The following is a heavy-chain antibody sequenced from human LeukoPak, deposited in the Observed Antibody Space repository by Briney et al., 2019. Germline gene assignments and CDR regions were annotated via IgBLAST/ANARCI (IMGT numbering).Heavy chain of an antibody. CDR3: ARGSRKLYYFDY. CDR2: IYYSGST. D-gene: IGHD2-15*01. Sequence: SETLSLTCTVSGGSISSGGFYWSWIRQHPGKGLEWIGYIYYSGSTKYNPSLKSRVTISVDASKTQFSLKLNSVTAADTAVYYCARGSRKLYYFDYWGQGTLVTVSS. V-gene: IGHV4-61*08. J-gene: IGHJ4*02. CDR1: GGSISSGGFY.